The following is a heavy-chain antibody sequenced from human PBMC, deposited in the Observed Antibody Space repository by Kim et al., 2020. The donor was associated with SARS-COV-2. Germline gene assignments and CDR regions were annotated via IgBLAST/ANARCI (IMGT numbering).Heavy chain of an antibody. Sequence: SETLSLTCAVYGGSFSGYYWSWIRQPPGKGLEWIGEINHSGSTNYNPSLKSRVTISVDTSKNQFSLKLSSVTAADTAVYYCAREGWGGWYYYGMDVWGQGTTVTVSS. CDR3: AREGWGGWYYYGMDV. D-gene: IGHD7-27*01. V-gene: IGHV4-34*01. J-gene: IGHJ6*02. CDR1: GGSFSGYY. CDR2: INHSGST.